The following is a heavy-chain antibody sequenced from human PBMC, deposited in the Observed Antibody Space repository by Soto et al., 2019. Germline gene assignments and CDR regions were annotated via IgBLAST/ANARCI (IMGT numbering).Heavy chain of an antibody. D-gene: IGHD3-22*01. CDR3: AKGPYYYDSSVGGDY. CDR2: LSWNSGSI. V-gene: IGHV3-9*01. Sequence: DVQLVESGGGLVQPGRSLRLSCAASGFTFDDYAMHWVRQAPGKGLEWVSGLSWNSGSIGYADSVKGRFTISRDNAKNSLYLQMTSLRAEDTALYYCAKGPYYYDSSVGGDYWGQGTLVTVSS. J-gene: IGHJ4*02. CDR1: GFTFDDYA.